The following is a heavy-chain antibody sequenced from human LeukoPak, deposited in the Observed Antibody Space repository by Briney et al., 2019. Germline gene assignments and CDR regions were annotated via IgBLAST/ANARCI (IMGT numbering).Heavy chain of an antibody. Sequence: PGGSLRLSCAASGFTFRTYGMHWVRQAPGKGLGWVAVIWYDGSNKYYADSVKGRFTIPRDNSKNTLYLQMNSLRAEDTAVYYCARETVTPDAFDIWGLGTMVTVSS. V-gene: IGHV3-33*01. CDR1: GFTFRTYG. J-gene: IGHJ3*02. CDR3: ARETVTPDAFDI. CDR2: IWYDGSNK. D-gene: IGHD4-17*01.